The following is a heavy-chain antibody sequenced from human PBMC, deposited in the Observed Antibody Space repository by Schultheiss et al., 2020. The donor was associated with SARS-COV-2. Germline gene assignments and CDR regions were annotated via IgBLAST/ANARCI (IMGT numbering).Heavy chain of an antibody. D-gene: IGHD2-15*01. CDR3: AGLQGVVAATWEYYGMDV. Sequence: GGSLRLSCAASGFTFSTYNMNWVRQAPGKGLEWVSYISSSSSTIYYADSVKGRFTISRDNAKNSLYLQMNSLRAEDTAVYYCAGLQGVVAATWEYYGMDVWGQGTTVTVSS. V-gene: IGHV3-48*01. CDR2: ISSSSSTI. J-gene: IGHJ6*02. CDR1: GFTFSTYN.